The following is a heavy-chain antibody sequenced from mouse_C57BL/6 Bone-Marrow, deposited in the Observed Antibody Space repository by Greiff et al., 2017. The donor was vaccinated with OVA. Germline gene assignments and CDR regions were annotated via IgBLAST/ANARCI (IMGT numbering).Heavy chain of an antibody. Sequence: EVQVVESGGGLVQPGRSLRLSCATSGFTFSDCYMEWVRQAPGRGLEWIAASRNKANDYTTEYSASGKGRFIVSRDTSQSILYLQMNALRAEDTAIYYCARDAHYYGSSWAMDYWGQGTSVTVSS. J-gene: IGHJ4*01. CDR3: ARDAHYYGSSWAMDY. D-gene: IGHD1-1*01. CDR1: GFTFSDCY. CDR2: SRNKANDYTT. V-gene: IGHV7-1*01.